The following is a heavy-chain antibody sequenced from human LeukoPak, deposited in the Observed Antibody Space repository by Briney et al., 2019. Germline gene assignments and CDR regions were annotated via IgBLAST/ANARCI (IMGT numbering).Heavy chain of an antibody. CDR3: AKGAGGGSYPFDY. CDR2: INQSGGST. CDR1: GFTFSSYG. D-gene: IGHD1-26*01. V-gene: IGHV3-23*01. J-gene: IGHJ4*02. Sequence: GGSLRLSCVASGFTFSSYGMSWVRQAPGKGLEWVSAINQSGGSTYYADSVKGRFAISRDNSKNTLYLQMDSLRAEDTAVYYCAKGAGGGSYPFDYWGQGTLVTVSS.